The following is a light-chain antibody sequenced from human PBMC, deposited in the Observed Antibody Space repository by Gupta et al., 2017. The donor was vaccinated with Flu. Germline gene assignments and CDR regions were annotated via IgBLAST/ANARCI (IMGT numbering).Light chain of an antibody. CDR2: EVS. V-gene: IGLV2-8*01. CDR3: SSYAGSNNVV. Sequence: QSALTQPPSASGSPGQSVTISCTGTSSDVGGYNYVSWYQQHPGKAPKLMIYEVSKRPSGVPDRFSGSQSGTTASLTVSGLQAEDDAYYYCSSYAGSNNVVFGGGTKLTVL. CDR1: SSDVGGYNY. J-gene: IGLJ3*02.